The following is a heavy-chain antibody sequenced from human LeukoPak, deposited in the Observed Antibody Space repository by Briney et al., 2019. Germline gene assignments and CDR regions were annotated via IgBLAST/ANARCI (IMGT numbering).Heavy chain of an antibody. J-gene: IGHJ4*02. V-gene: IGHV1-2*02. CDR3: ARCTSFWNSATFNY. Sequence: ASVKVSCKASGYTFTGYYMHWVRQAPGQGLEWMGWINPNSGGTNYAQKFQGRVTMTRDTSISTAYMELSRLRSDDTAVYYCARCTSFWNSATFNYWDQGTLVTVSS. CDR2: INPNSGGT. CDR1: GYTFTGYY. D-gene: IGHD2/OR15-2a*01.